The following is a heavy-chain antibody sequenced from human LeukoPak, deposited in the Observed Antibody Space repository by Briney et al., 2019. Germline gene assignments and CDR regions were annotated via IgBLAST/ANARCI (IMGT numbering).Heavy chain of an antibody. CDR1: GGSISSYY. J-gene: IGHJ5*02. CDR2: IYYSGST. V-gene: IGHV4-59*01. CDR3: ARDRAGYYGTPFDP. Sequence: SETLSLTCTVSGGSISSYYWSWIRQPPGKGLEWIGYIYYSGSTNYNPSLKRRVTISVDTSKNQFSLKLSSVTAADTAGYYCARDRAGYYGTPFDPWGQGTLVTVSS. D-gene: IGHD3-9*01.